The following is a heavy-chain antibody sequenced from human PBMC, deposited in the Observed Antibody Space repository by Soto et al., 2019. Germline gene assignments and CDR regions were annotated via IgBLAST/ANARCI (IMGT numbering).Heavy chain of an antibody. D-gene: IGHD4-17*01. CDR3: TRGREVTVTDDLVAFDI. V-gene: IGHV4-34*01. J-gene: IGHJ3*02. Sequence: QVQLQQWGAGLLKPSETLSLTCAVYGGSFSGYFWSWIRQPPGKGPEWIGEINHSGSTNYNPSLKSRVTISVDTSKNQFCLKLSAVTAADMARYYCTRGREVTVTDDLVAFDIWGQGTRVTVSS. CDR1: GGSFSGYF. CDR2: INHSGST.